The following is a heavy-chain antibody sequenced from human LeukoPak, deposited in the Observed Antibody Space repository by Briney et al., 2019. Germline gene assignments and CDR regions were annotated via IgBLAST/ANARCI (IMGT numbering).Heavy chain of an antibody. CDR1: GGSFSGYY. CDR2: INHSGST. Sequence: SETLSLTCAVYGGSFSGYYWSWIRQPPGKGLGWIGEINHSGSTNYNPSLKSRVTISVDTSKNQFSLKLSSVTAADTAVYYCARGWDAFDIWGEGTMVTVSS. D-gene: IGHD1-26*01. J-gene: IGHJ3*02. CDR3: ARGWDAFDI. V-gene: IGHV4-34*01.